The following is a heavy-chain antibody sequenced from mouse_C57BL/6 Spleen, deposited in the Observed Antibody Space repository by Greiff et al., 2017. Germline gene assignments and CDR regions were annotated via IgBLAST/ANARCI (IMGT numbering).Heavy chain of an antibody. CDR2: IDPENGDT. J-gene: IGHJ4*01. CDR3: TPFHYYAMDY. CDR1: GFNIKDDY. V-gene: IGHV14-4*01. Sequence: VQLKESGAELVRPGASVKLSCTASGFNIKDDYMHWVKQRPEQGLEWIGWIDPENGDTEYASKFQGKATITADTSSNTAYLQLSSLTSEDTAVYYCTPFHYYAMDYWGQGTSVTVSS.